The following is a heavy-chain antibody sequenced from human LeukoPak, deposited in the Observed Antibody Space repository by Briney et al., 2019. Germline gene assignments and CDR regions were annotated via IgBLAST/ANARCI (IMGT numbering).Heavy chain of an antibody. J-gene: IGHJ5*02. D-gene: IGHD3-10*01. V-gene: IGHV1-8*01. CDR3: ARRRRGVVRGLAPFDP. Sequence: ASVKVSCKASGYTFTSYDINWVRRATGQGLEWMGWMNPNSGNTGYAQKFQGRVTMTRNTSISTAYMELSSLRSEDTAVYYCARRRRGVVRGLAPFDPWGQGTLVTVSS. CDR2: MNPNSGNT. CDR1: GYTFTSYD.